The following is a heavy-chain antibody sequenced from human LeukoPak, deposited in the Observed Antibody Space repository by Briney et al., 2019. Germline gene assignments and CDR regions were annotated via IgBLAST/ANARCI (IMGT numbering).Heavy chain of an antibody. CDR1: GGSFSGYY. CDR2: INHSGST. D-gene: IGHD3-3*01. V-gene: IGHV4-34*01. J-gene: IGHJ5*02. Sequence: PSETLSLTCAVYGGSFSGYYWSWIRQPPGKGLEWIGEINHSGSTNYNPSLKSRVTISVDTSKNQFSLKLSSVTAADTAVYYCAGHYDFWSGPFWFDPWGQGTLVTVSS. CDR3: AGHYDFWSGPFWFDP.